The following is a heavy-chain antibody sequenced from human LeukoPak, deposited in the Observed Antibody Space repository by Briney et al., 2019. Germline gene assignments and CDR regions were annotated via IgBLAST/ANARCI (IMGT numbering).Heavy chain of an antibody. CDR3: ARAIGNWGTYYYNHYMDV. CDR2: ISGSGGST. D-gene: IGHD1-14*01. J-gene: IGHJ6*03. CDR1: GFTFSSYA. Sequence: GGSLRLSCAASGFTFSSYAMSWVRQAPGKGLEWVSAISGSGGSTYYADSVKGRFTISRDNSKNTLYLQMNSLRAEDTAVYYCARAIGNWGTYYYNHYMDVWGKGTTVTVSS. V-gene: IGHV3-23*01.